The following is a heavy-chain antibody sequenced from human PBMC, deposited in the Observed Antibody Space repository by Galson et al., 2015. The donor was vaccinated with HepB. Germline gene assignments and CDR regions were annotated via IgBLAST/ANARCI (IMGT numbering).Heavy chain of an antibody. CDR3: AKDYAYYYDSSGSYYFDY. Sequence: SLRLSCAASGFTLGSYAMSWVRQAPGKGLEWVSAISGSSDSTYYADSVKGRFTISRDNSKNTLYLQMNSLRAEDTAVYYCAKDYAYYYDSSGSYYFDYWGQGTLVTVSS. CDR1: GFTLGSYA. D-gene: IGHD3-22*01. J-gene: IGHJ4*02. CDR2: ISGSSDST. V-gene: IGHV3-23*01.